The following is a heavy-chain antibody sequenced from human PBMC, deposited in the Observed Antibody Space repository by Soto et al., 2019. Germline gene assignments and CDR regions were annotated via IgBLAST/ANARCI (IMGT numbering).Heavy chain of an antibody. J-gene: IGHJ6*02. CDR3: ARDDTPDRSVYTHGMDV. CDR2: IWYDGGYK. D-gene: IGHD6-6*01. V-gene: IGHV3-33*01. CDR1: GFTFRNYG. Sequence: QVQLVESGGGVVQPGKSLRLSCAASGFTFRNYGMHWVRQAPGKGLEWLAVIWYDGGYKYYPDSVKGRFTISRDNSKNTLYLQMDAVRAEDTAVYDCARDDTPDRSVYTHGMDVWGQGPKESVSS.